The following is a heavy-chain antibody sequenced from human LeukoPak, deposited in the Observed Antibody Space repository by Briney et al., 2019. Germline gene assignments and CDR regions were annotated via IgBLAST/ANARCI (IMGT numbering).Heavy chain of an antibody. CDR3: AKAYSYGYDY. J-gene: IGHJ4*02. Sequence: ASVKVSCKASGYTFTSYGISWVRQAPGQGLEWMGWISGYNGNTNYAQKFQGRVTMTTDTSTTTATMDLRSLRSDDTAVYYCAKAYSYGYDYWGQGTLVTVSS. V-gene: IGHV1-18*01. CDR1: GYTFTSYG. D-gene: IGHD5-18*01. CDR2: ISGYNGNT.